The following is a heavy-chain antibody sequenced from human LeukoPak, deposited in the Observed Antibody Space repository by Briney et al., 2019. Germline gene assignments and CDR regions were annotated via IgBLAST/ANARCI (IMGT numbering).Heavy chain of an antibody. CDR1: GFTFSRYW. Sequence: GGSLRLSCAASGFTFSRYWMHWVRQAPGKGLVWVSRVSGDGTTTTYADSVKGRFTISRDNAKNTLYLQMNSLKAEDTAVYYCARAPREWLLGYYFDYWGQGTLVTVSS. J-gene: IGHJ4*02. CDR3: ARAPREWLLGYYFDY. V-gene: IGHV3-74*01. CDR2: VSGDGTTT. D-gene: IGHD3-3*01.